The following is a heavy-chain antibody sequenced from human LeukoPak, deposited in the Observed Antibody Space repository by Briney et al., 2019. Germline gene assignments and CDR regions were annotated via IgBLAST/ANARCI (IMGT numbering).Heavy chain of an antibody. CDR1: GFTFSSYG. V-gene: IGHV3-30*18. J-gene: IGHJ4*02. CDR3: AKGTRKGNTPPIRQQLGG. Sequence: PGGSLRLSCAASGFTFSSYGMHWVRQAPGKGLEWVAVISYDGSNKYYADSVKGRFTISRDNSKNTLYLQMNSLRAEDTAVYYCAKGTRKGNTPPIRQQLGGWGQGTLVTVSS. D-gene: IGHD6-13*01. CDR2: ISYDGSNK.